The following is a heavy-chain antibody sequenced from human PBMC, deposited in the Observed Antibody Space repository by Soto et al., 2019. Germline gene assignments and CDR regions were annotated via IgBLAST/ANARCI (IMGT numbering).Heavy chain of an antibody. CDR1: GFTFSSYA. CDR2: ISGSGGST. V-gene: IGHV3-23*01. CDR3: ATAPPPCVYGWIFDY. J-gene: IGHJ4*02. D-gene: IGHD5-12*01. Sequence: EVQLLESGGGLVQPGGSLRLSCAASGFTFSSYAMSWVRQAPGKGLEWVSAISGSGGSTYDADSVQGRFSISRDNAKNSLDLQMNRLRAEETVVYYCATAPPPCVYGWIFDYWGQGTLVTVSS.